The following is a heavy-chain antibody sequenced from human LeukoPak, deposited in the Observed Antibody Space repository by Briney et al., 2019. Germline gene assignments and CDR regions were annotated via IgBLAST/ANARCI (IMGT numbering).Heavy chain of an antibody. CDR3: ARVPFVVMGVTGNWFDP. Sequence: GASVKVSCKASGYSFTNYAINWVRQAPGQGLEWMGWINTNTGSPTYAQGFTGRFVFSLDTFVSTAYLQIRSLKVDDTAVYYCARVPFVVMGVTGNWFDPWGQGTLVTVSS. V-gene: IGHV7-4-1*02. CDR1: GYSFTNYA. D-gene: IGHD2-8*01. CDR2: INTNTGSP. J-gene: IGHJ5*02.